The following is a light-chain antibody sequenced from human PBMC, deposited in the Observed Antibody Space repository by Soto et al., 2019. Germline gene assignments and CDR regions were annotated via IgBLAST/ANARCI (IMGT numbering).Light chain of an antibody. CDR2: GAS. V-gene: IGKV3-15*01. CDR3: QQYSDWPLT. J-gene: IGKJ4*01. CDR1: QTLYNH. Sequence: EIVMTQSPATLSVSPGERATLSCRASQTLYNHLAWYQQKLGQAPRLLIYGASARATEIPARFSGSGSGTDFTLTISGLQSEDFAIYYCQQYSDWPLTFGGGTKVEIK.